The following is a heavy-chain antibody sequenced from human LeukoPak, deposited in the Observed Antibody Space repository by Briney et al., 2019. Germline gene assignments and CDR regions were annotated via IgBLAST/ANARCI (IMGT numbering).Heavy chain of an antibody. V-gene: IGHV3-74*01. J-gene: IGHJ4*02. D-gene: IGHD1-14*01. Sequence: PGGSLRLSCAASGFTFSTYWVHWVRQAPGKGLVWVSRINPDGSETDYADSVKGRFTISRDNAKNTLYLQMNSLRAEDTAVYFCARDLRRNRDYWGQGTLVTVSS. CDR3: ARDLRRNRDY. CDR2: INPDGSET. CDR1: GFTFSTYW.